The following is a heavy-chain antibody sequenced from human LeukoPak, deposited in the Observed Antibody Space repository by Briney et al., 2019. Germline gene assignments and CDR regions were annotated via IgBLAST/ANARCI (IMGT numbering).Heavy chain of an antibody. V-gene: IGHV3-74*01. Sequence: GGSLRLSCAASGFTFSHYYMHWVRQAPGKGLVWVSHINSDGSNINYADSVKGRFTVSRDNAKNSLYLQMNSLRAEDMALYYCAKDKAPGGTGAFDIWGQGTMVTVSS. D-gene: IGHD3/OR15-3a*01. J-gene: IGHJ3*02. CDR2: INSDGSNI. CDR1: GFTFSHYY. CDR3: AKDKAPGGTGAFDI.